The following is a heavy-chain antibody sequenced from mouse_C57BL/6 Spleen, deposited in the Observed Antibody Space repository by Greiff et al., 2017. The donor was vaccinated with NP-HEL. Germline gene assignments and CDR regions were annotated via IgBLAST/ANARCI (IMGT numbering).Heavy chain of an antibody. CDR3: AREVYGSSLFFDY. Sequence: QVQLQQSGAELVRPGTSVKVSCKASGYAFTNYLIEWVKQRPGQGLEWIGVINPGSGGTNYNEKFKGKATLTADKSSSTAYMQLSSLTSEDSAVYFCAREVYGSSLFFDYWGQGTTLTVSS. D-gene: IGHD1-1*01. V-gene: IGHV1-54*01. J-gene: IGHJ2*01. CDR1: GYAFTNYL. CDR2: INPGSGGT.